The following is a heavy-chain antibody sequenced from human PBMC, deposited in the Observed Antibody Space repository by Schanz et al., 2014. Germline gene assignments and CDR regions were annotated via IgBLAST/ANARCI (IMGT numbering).Heavy chain of an antibody. CDR1: GFTFSTYA. J-gene: IGHJ4*02. Sequence: VQLLQSGGALVQPGGSLRLSCSASGFTFSTYAMNWVRQAPGKGLEWVANIGYDGSEKYYVDSVKGRFTISRDNSKDTLYLQMSGLTPEDTAVYYCARGPIPIQGVPMDFWGQGTLVTVSS. V-gene: IGHV3-33*08. CDR2: IGYDGSEK. CDR3: ARGPIPIQGVPMDF. D-gene: IGHD3-10*01.